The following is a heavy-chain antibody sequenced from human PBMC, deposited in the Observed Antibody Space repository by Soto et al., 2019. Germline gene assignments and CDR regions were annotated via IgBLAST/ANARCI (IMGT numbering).Heavy chain of an antibody. CDR1: GFSLSNGRMG. D-gene: IGHD1-1*01. CDR2: IFADAER. CDR3: VRMNADTYSHYYAMDV. V-gene: IGHV2-26*03. Sequence: QVTLKESGPVLVKPTETLTLTCTISGFSLSNGRMGASWIRQSPGTALEWLAHIFADAERSYSSSMQSRLTISTDTSGTQVVLSMTNMDPVDTGTYFCVRMNADTYSHYYAMDVWGQGTTVTVSS. J-gene: IGHJ6*02.